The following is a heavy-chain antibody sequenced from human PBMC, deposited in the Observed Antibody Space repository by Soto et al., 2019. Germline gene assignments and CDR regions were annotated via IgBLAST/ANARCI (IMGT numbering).Heavy chain of an antibody. CDR1: GDSVSRNSAA. J-gene: IGHJ6*02. V-gene: IGHV6-1*01. CDR3: TGITWFRGMDV. D-gene: IGHD3-10*01. Sequence: SQTLSLTCVISGDSVSRNSAAFNWIRQSPSRGLEWLGSTYYKSKWNNDYALSVKSRITINPDTSKNQFSLHLYSVTPEDTAVYYCTGITWFRGMDVWGQGTPVTVSS. CDR2: TYYKSKWNN.